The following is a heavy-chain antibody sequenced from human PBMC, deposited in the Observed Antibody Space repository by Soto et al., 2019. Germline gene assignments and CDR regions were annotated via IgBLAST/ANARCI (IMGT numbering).Heavy chain of an antibody. CDR3: ARDYHWRETLGFDP. Sequence: ASVKVSCKASGYTFTSYGISWVRQAPGQGLEWMGWISAYNGNTNYAQKLQGRVTMTTDTSTSTAYMELRSLRSDDTAVYYCARDYHWRETLGFDPWGQGTLVTVSS. V-gene: IGHV1-18*01. J-gene: IGHJ5*02. D-gene: IGHD2-2*01. CDR2: ISAYNGNT. CDR1: GYTFTSYG.